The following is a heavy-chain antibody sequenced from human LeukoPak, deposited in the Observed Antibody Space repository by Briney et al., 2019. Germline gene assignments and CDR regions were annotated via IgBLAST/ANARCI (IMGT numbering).Heavy chain of an antibody. CDR1: GGTFSSYA. CDR2: IIPILGIA. D-gene: IGHD3-9*01. V-gene: IGHV1-69*04. J-gene: IGHJ4*02. CDR3: ARGADILTGYLFDY. Sequence: SVKVSCKASGGTFSSYAISWVRQAPGQGLDWMGRIIPILGIANCAQKFQGRVTITADKSTSTAYMELRSLRSEDTAVYYCARGADILTGYLFDYWGQGTLVTVSS.